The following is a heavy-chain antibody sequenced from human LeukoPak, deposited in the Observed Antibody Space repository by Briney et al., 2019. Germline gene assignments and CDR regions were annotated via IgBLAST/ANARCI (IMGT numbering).Heavy chain of an antibody. CDR2: IYSGGST. CDR1: GFTFSSNY. D-gene: IGHD4-17*01. V-gene: IGHV3-53*04. Sequence: PGGSLRLSCAASGFTFSSNYMSWVRQAPGKGLEGVSVIYSGGSTYYSDSVKGRFTISRHNSKNTLYLQMNSLRAEDTAVYYCAREKTVTGYYYGMDVWGQGTTVTVSS. CDR3: AREKTVTGYYYGMDV. J-gene: IGHJ6*02.